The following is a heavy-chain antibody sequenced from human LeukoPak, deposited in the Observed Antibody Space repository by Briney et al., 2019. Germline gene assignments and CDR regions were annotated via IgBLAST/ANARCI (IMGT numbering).Heavy chain of an antibody. CDR3: ARGPGAYYYYYGMDV. J-gene: IGHJ6*02. CDR2: IYYSGST. CDR1: GGSISSYY. V-gene: IGHV4-59*01. D-gene: IGHD7-27*01. Sequence: SETLSLTCTDSGGSISSYYWSWIRQPPGKGLEWIGYIYYSGSTNYNPSLKSRVTISVDTSKNQFSLKLSSVTAADTAVYYCARGPGAYYYYYGMDVWGQGTTVTVSS.